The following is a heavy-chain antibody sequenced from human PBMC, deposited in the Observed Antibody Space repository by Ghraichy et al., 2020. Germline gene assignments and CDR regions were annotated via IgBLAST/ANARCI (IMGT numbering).Heavy chain of an antibody. Sequence: SVKVSCNASGGTFSSFTISCVRQAPGQCLELMVRIIPILGLTNYAHNFLGRVTISADKFTGTAYMELGSLRSEDTAVYFCARGFHTHGMDVWGQGTTVTVSS. CDR3: ARGFHTHGMDV. J-gene: IGHJ6*02. CDR1: GGTFSSFT. D-gene: IGHD2-15*01. V-gene: IGHV1-69*02. CDR2: IIPILGLT.